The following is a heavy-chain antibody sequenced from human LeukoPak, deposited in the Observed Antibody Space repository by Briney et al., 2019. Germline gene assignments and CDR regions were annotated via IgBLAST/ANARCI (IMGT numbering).Heavy chain of an antibody. Sequence: GGSLRLSCAASGFTFSSYAMHWVRQAPGKGLEWAAVISYDGSNKFYADSVKGRFTISRDNSKNTLFLQMNSLRAEDTAVYYCARDRSQRAYSYGPDGEWGQGPLVTVSS. CDR3: ARDRSQRAYSYGPDGE. V-gene: IGHV3-30*04. J-gene: IGHJ4*02. CDR2: ISYDGSNK. D-gene: IGHD5-18*01. CDR1: GFTFSSYA.